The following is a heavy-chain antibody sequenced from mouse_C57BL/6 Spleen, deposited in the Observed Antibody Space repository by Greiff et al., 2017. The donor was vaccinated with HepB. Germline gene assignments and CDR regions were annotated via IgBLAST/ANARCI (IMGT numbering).Heavy chain of an antibody. CDR2: ISYDGSN. CDR1: GYSITSGYY. V-gene: IGHV3-6*01. CDR3: ARGDYSNGGFAY. Sequence: VQLKESGPGLVKPSQSLSLTCSVTGYSITSGYYWNWIRQFPGNKLEWMGYISYDGSNNYNPSLKNRISITRDTSKNQFFLKLNSVTTEDTATYYCARGDYSNGGFAYWGQGTLVTVSA. J-gene: IGHJ3*01. D-gene: IGHD2-5*01.